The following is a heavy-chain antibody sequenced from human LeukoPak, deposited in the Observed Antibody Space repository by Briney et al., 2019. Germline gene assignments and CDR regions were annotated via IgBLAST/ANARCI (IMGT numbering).Heavy chain of an antibody. D-gene: IGHD4-17*01. Sequence: PGGSLRLSCAASGFTFSSYAMHWVRQAPGKGLEWVAVISYDGSNKYYADSVKGRFTISRDNSKNTLYLQMNSLRAEDTAVYYCASDPSYGDWTYFVYWGQGTLVTVSS. J-gene: IGHJ4*02. CDR1: GFTFSSYA. CDR3: ASDPSYGDWTYFVY. CDR2: ISYDGSNK. V-gene: IGHV3-30-3*01.